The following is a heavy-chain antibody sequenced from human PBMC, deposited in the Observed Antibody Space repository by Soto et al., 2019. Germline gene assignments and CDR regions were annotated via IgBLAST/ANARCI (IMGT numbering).Heavy chain of an antibody. J-gene: IGHJ6*03. Sequence: GGSLRLSCAASGFTFSDYYMSWIRQAPGKGLEWVSYISSSGTIYYADSVKGRFTISRDNAKNSLYLQMNSLRAEDTAVYYCAREYDFSNPQHYYYYYYYMDVWGKGTTVTVSS. D-gene: IGHD4-4*01. CDR3: AREYDFSNPQHYYYYYYYMDV. CDR1: GFTFSDYY. V-gene: IGHV3-11*01. CDR2: ISSSGTI.